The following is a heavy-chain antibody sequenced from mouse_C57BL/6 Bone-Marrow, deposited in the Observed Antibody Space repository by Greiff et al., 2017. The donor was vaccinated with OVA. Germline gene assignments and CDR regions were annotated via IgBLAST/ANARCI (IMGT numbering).Heavy chain of an antibody. D-gene: IGHD1-1*01. CDR1: GFTFSDYY. CDR2: INYDGSST. CDR3: ARLFITLDY. J-gene: IGHJ2*01. Sequence: EVMLVESEGGLVQPGSSMKLSCTASGFTFSDYYMAWVRQVPEKGLEWVANINYDGSSTYYLDSLKSRFIISRDNAKNILYLQMSSLKSEDTATYYCARLFITLDYWGQGTTLTVSS. V-gene: IGHV5-16*01.